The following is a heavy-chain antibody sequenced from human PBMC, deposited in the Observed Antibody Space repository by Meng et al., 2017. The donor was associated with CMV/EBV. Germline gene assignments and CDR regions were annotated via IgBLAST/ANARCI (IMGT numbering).Heavy chain of an antibody. CDR3: TTDLEGYSGYRDFDY. CDR2: IKSKTDGGTT. Sequence: FTCSKCWMNWVRQAPGEGVEWVGRIKSKTDGGTTDYAAPVKGRFTISRDDSKNTLYLQMNSLKTEDTAVYYCTTDLEGYSGYRDFDYWGQGTLVTVSS. D-gene: IGHD5-12*01. J-gene: IGHJ4*02. V-gene: IGHV3-15*07. CDR1: FTCSKCW.